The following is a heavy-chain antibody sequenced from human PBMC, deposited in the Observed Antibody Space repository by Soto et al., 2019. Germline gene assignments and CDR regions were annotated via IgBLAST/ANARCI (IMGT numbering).Heavy chain of an antibody. CDR1: GFTFSIYS. V-gene: IGHV3-48*02. CDR2: ITSDRKTI. D-gene: IGHD6-19*01. J-gene: IGHJ4*02. Sequence: EVQLVESGGGLVQPGGSLRLSCEDSGFTFSIYSMNWVRQPPGKGLEWVSYITSDRKTIHYADSVKGRVTISRDNAKNSLYLQMSSLRDEDTAIYYCARSVEGHFDYWGQGTMVTVSS. CDR3: ARSVEGHFDY.